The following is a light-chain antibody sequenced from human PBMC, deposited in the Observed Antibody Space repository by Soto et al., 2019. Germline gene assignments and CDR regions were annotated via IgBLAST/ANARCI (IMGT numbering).Light chain of an antibody. CDR2: DVT. J-gene: IGLJ1*01. CDR3: CSHAGSYNFV. V-gene: IGLV2-11*01. Sequence: QSALTQPRSVSGSPGQSVTISCTGTSSDVGKYDYVSWYQQSPGKPPQLLIYDVTKRPSGIPDRFSGSKFGNTASLTMSGLQADDDDDYFCCSHAGSYNFVFGTGTKLTVL. CDR1: SSDVGKYDY.